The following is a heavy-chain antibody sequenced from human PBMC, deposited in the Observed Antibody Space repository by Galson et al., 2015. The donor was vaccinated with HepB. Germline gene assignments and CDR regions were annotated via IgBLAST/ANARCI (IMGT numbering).Heavy chain of an antibody. CDR3: SALGSYGVVFNN. J-gene: IGHJ4*02. Sequence: LRLSCAASGFSFTDVWMSWVRQVPGKGLEWVGRIKGPSGATDYGAPVKGRFIISRDESKTILYLQMNSLKTEDTAVYYCSALGSYGVVFNNWGQGTPVTVSS. CDR2: IKGPSGAT. CDR1: GFSFTDVW. D-gene: IGHD3-3*01. V-gene: IGHV3-15*01.